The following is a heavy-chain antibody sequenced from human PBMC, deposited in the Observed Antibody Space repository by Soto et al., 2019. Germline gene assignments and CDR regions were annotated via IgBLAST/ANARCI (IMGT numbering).Heavy chain of an antibody. J-gene: IGHJ4*02. V-gene: IGHV1-46*01. D-gene: IGHD6-19*01. CDR1: QYNFTNYC. CDR3: ARYSSGWTGPLDY. CDR2: INPRGGRT. Sequence: ASVKVSCKASQYNFTNYCIHWVRQAPGQGLEWMGIINPRGGRTNYAQRFQGRVSMTRDTSTSTVYMELSSLRSEDTAVYYCARYSSGWTGPLDYWGQGTLVTVSS.